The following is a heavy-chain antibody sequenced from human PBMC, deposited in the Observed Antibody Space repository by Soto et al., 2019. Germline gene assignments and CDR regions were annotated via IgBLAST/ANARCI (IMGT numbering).Heavy chain of an antibody. J-gene: IGHJ5*02. D-gene: IGHD6-13*01. CDR3: ARDGQQLANWFDP. V-gene: IGHV1-69*13. CDR1: GGTFSSYA. Sequence: SVKVSCKASGGTFSSYAISWVRQAPGQGLEWMGGIIPIFGTANYAQKFQGRVTITADESTSTAYMELSSLRSEDTAVYYCARDGQQLANWFDPWGQGTLVTVSS. CDR2: IIPIFGTA.